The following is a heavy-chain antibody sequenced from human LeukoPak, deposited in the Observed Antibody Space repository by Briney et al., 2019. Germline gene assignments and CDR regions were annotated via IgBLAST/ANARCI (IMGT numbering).Heavy chain of an antibody. D-gene: IGHD2-2*01. V-gene: IGHV4-39*07. J-gene: IGHJ4*02. CDR1: GGSISSSSYY. Sequence: PSETLSLTCTVPGGSISSSSYYWGWIRQPPGKGLEWIGSIYYSGNTYYNPSLKSRVTISVDTSKNQFSLKLSSVTAADTAVYYCARVEEPAAFRDWGQGTLVTVSS. CDR3: ARVEEPAAFRD. CDR2: IYYSGNT.